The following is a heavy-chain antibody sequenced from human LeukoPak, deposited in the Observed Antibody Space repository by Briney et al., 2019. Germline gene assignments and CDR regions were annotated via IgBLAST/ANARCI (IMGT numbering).Heavy chain of an antibody. Sequence: PGGSLRLSCAASGFTFSSYAMSWVRQAPGKGLEWVSAIRGSGGSTYHTASVKGRFTISRDNSKNTLYLQMNSLRAEDTAVYYCAKDVGSGSYYYFDYWGQGTLVTVSS. D-gene: IGHD1-26*01. J-gene: IGHJ4*02. CDR3: AKDVGSGSYYYFDY. CDR2: IRGSGGST. V-gene: IGHV3-23*01. CDR1: GFTFSSYA.